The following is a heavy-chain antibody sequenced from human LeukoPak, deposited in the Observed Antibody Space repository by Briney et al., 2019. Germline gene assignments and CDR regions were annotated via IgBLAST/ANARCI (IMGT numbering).Heavy chain of an antibody. CDR3: ASSRGWDGVGYFDY. Sequence: PSETLSLTCAVSGGSISSYYWSWIRQPAGEGLEWIGRIYTSGSTNYNPSLKSRVTMSVDTSKNQFSLKLSSVTAADTAVYYCASSRGWDGVGYFDYWGQGTLVTVSS. V-gene: IGHV4-4*07. CDR1: GGSISSYY. D-gene: IGHD6-19*01. J-gene: IGHJ4*02. CDR2: IYTSGST.